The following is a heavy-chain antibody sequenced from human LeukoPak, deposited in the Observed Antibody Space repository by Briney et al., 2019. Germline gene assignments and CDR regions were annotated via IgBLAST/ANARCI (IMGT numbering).Heavy chain of an antibody. CDR2: IWYDGSNE. CDR3: AKEATVTTSGSLDY. J-gene: IGHJ4*02. CDR1: GFIFDSYG. Sequence: PRGSLRLSCAASGFIFDSYGMHWVRQAPGKGLEWVAVIWYDGSNEYYADSVKGRFTISRDNSKNTVYLQMNSLRAEDTAVYYCAKEATVTTSGSLDYWGQGTLANVFS. V-gene: IGHV3-33*06. D-gene: IGHD4-17*01.